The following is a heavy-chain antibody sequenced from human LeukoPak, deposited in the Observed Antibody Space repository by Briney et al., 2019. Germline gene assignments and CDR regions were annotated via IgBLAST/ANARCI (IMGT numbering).Heavy chain of an antibody. D-gene: IGHD2/OR15-2a*01. Sequence: SETLSLTCTVSGGSMSDYYWTWIRQSPGKGLEWIAYIHYSGSTNLNPPLKSRVTISVDTSRNQFSLRLNSVTAADTAVYYCARLRGNYFPDYWGQGTLVTVSS. CDR1: GGSMSDYY. CDR3: ARLRGNYFPDY. CDR2: IHYSGST. J-gene: IGHJ4*02. V-gene: IGHV4-59*01.